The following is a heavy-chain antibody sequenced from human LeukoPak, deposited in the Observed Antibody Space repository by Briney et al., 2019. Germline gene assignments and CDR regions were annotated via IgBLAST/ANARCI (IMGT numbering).Heavy chain of an antibody. CDR1: GGSISSYY. J-gene: IGHJ6*03. CDR3: ARGGSGWLSYYYYMDV. D-gene: IGHD6-19*01. V-gene: IGHV4-59*01. Sequence: PSETLSLTCTVSGGSISSYYWSWIRQPPGKGLEWIGYIYYSGSTNYNPSLKSRVTISVDTSKNQFSLKLSSVTAADTAAYYCARGGSGWLSYYYYMDVWGKGTTVTVSS. CDR2: IYYSGST.